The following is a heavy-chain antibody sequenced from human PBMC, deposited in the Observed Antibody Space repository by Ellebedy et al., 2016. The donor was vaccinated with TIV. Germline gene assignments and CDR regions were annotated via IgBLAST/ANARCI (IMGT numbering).Heavy chain of an antibody. J-gene: IGHJ4*02. CDR1: GGSIGDAINGYY. CDR3: ARAIIAPRPYYFDS. Sequence: SETLSLTXTVSGGSIGDAINGYYWTWIRQTAGKGLEWIGRMYSSGNTQYNPSLKSRVTMSIDKSKTQFSLKLTSVTAADTAVYYCARAIIAPRPYYFDSWGQGALVTVSS. CDR2: MYSSGNT. V-gene: IGHV4-4*07. D-gene: IGHD6-6*01.